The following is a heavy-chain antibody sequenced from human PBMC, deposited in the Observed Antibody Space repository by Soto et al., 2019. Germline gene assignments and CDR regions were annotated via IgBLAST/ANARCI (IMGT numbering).Heavy chain of an antibody. CDR3: PRVQTGITGYYYYGMDV. V-gene: IGHV4-30-4*01. D-gene: IGHD3-10*01. J-gene: IGHJ6*02. Sequence: SLSLTCTVSGGSISSGDYYWSWIRQPPGKGLEWIGYIYYSGSTYYNPSLKSRVTISVDTSKNQFSLKLSSVTAADTAVYYCPRVQTGITGYYYYGMDVCGQRTTVTVSS. CDR2: IYYSGST. CDR1: GGSISSGDYY.